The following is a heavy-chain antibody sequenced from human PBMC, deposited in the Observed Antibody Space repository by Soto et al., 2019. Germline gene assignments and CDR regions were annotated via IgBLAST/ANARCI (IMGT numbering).Heavy chain of an antibody. Sequence: GSLRLSCSASGFTFSCYGMDWVRQAPGKGLEWVAVIWYDGSNKYYADSVKGRFTISRDNSKNTLYLQMNSLRAEDTAVYYCARDLRATADYWGQGTLVTVSS. D-gene: IGHD5-12*01. J-gene: IGHJ4*02. CDR3: ARDLRATADY. V-gene: IGHV3-33*01. CDR1: GFTFSCYG. CDR2: IWYDGSNK.